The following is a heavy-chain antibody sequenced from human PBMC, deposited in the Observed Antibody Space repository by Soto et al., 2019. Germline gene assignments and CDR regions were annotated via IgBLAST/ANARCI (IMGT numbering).Heavy chain of an antibody. Sequence: ASVKVSCKASGYTFTSYGINWVRQAPGQGLEWMGWISPNSGNTDYAQRLQGRVTMTADTSTGTAYMELRSLRSDDTAVYYCARRPPFSYGDYVTYFFDYWGQGTLVTVSS. CDR1: GYTFTSYG. J-gene: IGHJ4*02. D-gene: IGHD4-17*01. CDR3: ARRPPFSYGDYVTYFFDY. CDR2: ISPNSGNT. V-gene: IGHV1-18*01.